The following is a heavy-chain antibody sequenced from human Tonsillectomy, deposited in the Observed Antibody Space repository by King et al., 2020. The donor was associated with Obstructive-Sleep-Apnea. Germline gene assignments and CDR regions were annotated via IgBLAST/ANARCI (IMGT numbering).Heavy chain of an antibody. CDR3: AGGGGSSDY. V-gene: IGHV5-10-1*01. CDR2: IDPSDAYT. CDR1: GYSFTSYW. Sequence: QLVQSGAEVKKPGESLRISWKGSGYSFTSYWISWVRQMPGKGLEWRGRIDPSDAYTNYSPSFKGHVTISADKSISTAYLQRSSLKALETAMYYCAGGGGSSDYWGQGTLVTVSS. J-gene: IGHJ4*02. D-gene: IGHD6-6*01.